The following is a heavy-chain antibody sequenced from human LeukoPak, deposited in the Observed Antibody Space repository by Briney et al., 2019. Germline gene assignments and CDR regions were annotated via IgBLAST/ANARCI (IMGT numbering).Heavy chain of an antibody. CDR2: ISGSGGST. V-gene: IGHV3-23*01. CDR1: GFTFSSYA. CDR3: AKLTHYSSSWYPYYFDY. Sequence: GGSLRLSCAASGFTFSSYAMSWVRQAPGKGLEWVSAISGSGGSTYYADSVKGRFTISRDNSKNTLYLQMNSLRAEDTAVYYCAKLTHYSSSWYPYYFDYWGQGTLVTVSS. J-gene: IGHJ4*02. D-gene: IGHD6-13*01.